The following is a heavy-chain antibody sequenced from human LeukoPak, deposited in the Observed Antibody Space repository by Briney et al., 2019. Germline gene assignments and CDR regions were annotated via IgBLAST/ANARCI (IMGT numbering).Heavy chain of an antibody. CDR2: IIPIFGTA. CDR1: GGTFSSYA. CDR3: AREFGELYGMDV. J-gene: IGHJ6*02. D-gene: IGHD3-10*01. Sequence: GASVKVSCKASGGTFSSYAISWVRQAPGQGLEWMGGIIPIFGTANYAQKFQGRVTITADESTSTAYMELSSLRSEDTAVYYCAREFGELYGMDVWGQGTTVTVSS. V-gene: IGHV1-69*13.